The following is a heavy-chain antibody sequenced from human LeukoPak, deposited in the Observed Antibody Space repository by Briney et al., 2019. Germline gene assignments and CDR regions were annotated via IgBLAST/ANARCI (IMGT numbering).Heavy chain of an antibody. Sequence: GGSLRLSCAASGFTFSSYAMHWVRQAPGKGLEWVAVISYDGSNKYYADSEKGRFTISRDNSKNTLYLQMNSLRAEDTAVYYCARDPAYYGMDVWGQGTTVTVSS. CDR1: GFTFSSYA. CDR3: ARDPAYYGMDV. V-gene: IGHV3-30-3*01. J-gene: IGHJ6*02. CDR2: ISYDGSNK.